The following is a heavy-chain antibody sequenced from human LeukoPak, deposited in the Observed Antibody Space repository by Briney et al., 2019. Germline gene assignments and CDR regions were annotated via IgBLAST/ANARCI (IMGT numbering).Heavy chain of an antibody. D-gene: IGHD2-2*01. CDR1: GYTFTGYC. Sequence: ASVKVSCKASGYTFTGYCMHWVRQAPGQGLEWMGRINPNSGDTNYAQKFQGRVTMTRDTSISTAYMELSRLRSDDTAVYYCARDYCSSTSCLFDYWGQGTLVTVSS. CDR2: INPNSGDT. CDR3: ARDYCSSTSCLFDY. J-gene: IGHJ4*02. V-gene: IGHV1-2*06.